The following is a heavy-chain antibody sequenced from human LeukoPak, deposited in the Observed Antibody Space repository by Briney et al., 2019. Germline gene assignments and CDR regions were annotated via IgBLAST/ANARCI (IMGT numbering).Heavy chain of an antibody. D-gene: IGHD6-13*01. J-gene: IGHJ4*02. CDR3: ARGRYSSSWYDY. CDR1: GYTLTSYD. V-gene: IGHV1-8*01. Sequence: EASVKVSCKSSGYTLTSYDINWVRQATGQGLEWMGWMNPNSGNTGYAQKFQGRVTMTRNTSISTAYMELSSLRSEDTAVYYCARGRYSSSWYDYWGQGTLVTVSS. CDR2: MNPNSGNT.